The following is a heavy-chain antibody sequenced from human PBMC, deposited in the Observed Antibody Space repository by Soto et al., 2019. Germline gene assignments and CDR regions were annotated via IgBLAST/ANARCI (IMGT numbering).Heavy chain of an antibody. V-gene: IGHV3-21*01. CDR2: VSSSSSYT. CDR3: ARCMGFDGSGYAFFDS. J-gene: IGHJ4*02. D-gene: IGHD3-10*01. CDR1: GFTFSGHT. Sequence: EVQLVESGGGLVKPGGSLRLSCAASGFTFSGHTINWVRQAPGKGLEWVSSVSSSSSYTYYADSVKGRFTVSRDNAEKSLYLQMNSLRAEDTAMYYCARCMGFDGSGYAFFDSWGQGTLVTVSS.